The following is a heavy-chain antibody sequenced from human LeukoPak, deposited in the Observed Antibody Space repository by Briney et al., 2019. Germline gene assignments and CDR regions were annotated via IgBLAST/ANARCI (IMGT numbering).Heavy chain of an antibody. V-gene: IGHV3-66*01. D-gene: IGHD6-19*01. Sequence: GGSLRLSCAASGFTVINNYMSWVRQAPGKGLEWVSVIYSGDTTYYADSVKGRFTISRDNSKNTLFLQMNSLRAEDTAVYYCARDVGQWLVRDYYYGMDVWGQGTTVTVSS. J-gene: IGHJ6*02. CDR1: GFTVINNY. CDR2: IYSGDTT. CDR3: ARDVGQWLVRDYYYGMDV.